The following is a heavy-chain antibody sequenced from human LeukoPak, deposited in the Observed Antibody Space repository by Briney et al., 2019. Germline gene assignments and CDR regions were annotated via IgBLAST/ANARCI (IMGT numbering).Heavy chain of an antibody. CDR2: ISAHNGNT. Sequence: GASVKVSCKASGYSFTSYGISWVRQAPGQGLEWMGWISAHNGNTKYAQEVQGRVTMTTDTPTSTAYMEMRSLRSDDTAVYYCARDLGNYFHFWGQGTLVTVSS. CDR3: ARDLGNYFHF. J-gene: IGHJ4*02. CDR1: GYSFTSYG. D-gene: IGHD3-10*01. V-gene: IGHV1-18*01.